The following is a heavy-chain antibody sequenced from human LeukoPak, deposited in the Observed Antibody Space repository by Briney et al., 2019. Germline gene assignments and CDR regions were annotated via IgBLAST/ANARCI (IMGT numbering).Heavy chain of an antibody. CDR1: GGIFSSYS. CDR3: ARDVDSSMVTNWFDS. D-gene: IGHD5-18*01. V-gene: IGHV1-69*13. CDR2: IIVIFGTP. Sequence: GASVKVSCKASGGIFSSYSFSWVRQAPGQGLEWLGGIIVIFGTPNYPQKFHGRVTITADESTSTVYMELSSLRSEDTAMYYCARDVDSSMVTNWFDSWGQGTLVTVSS. J-gene: IGHJ5*01.